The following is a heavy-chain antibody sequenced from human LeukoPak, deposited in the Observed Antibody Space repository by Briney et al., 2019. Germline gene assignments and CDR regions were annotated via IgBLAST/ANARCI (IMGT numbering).Heavy chain of an antibody. CDR3: AKWGDYDVLTGYYVSHY. CDR2: ITGSGGNT. D-gene: IGHD3-9*01. CDR1: GFTFSNYA. V-gene: IGHV3-23*01. J-gene: IGHJ4*02. Sequence: QPGASLRLSCAASGFTFSNYAMSWVRQAPGKGLEWVSAITGSGGNTYYADSVKGRFTISRDNSKNTVFLQMNSLRAEDTAVYYCAKWGDYDVLTGYYVSHYWGQGTLVTVSS.